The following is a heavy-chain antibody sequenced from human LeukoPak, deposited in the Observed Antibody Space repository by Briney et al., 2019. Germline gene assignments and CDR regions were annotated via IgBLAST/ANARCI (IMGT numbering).Heavy chain of an antibody. D-gene: IGHD4-17*01. V-gene: IGHV4-59*01. J-gene: IGHJ5*02. CDR3: ARLPTTVPS. CDR1: GDSISSFY. Sequence: SETLSLTCSVSGDSISSFYWSWIRQPPGMELEWIGYIYNSGSTNYNPSLKSRVTISADTSKNQFSLKLNSVTAADTAVYYCARLPTTVPSWGQGALVTVAS. CDR2: IYNSGST.